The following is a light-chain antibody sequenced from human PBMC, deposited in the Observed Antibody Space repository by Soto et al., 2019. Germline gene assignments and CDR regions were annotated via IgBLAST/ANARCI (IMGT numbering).Light chain of an antibody. Sequence: EIVMAQSPATLSVSPGERARLSCRARRSVSSNLAWYQQKPGQAPRLLISDASSRATGIPDRFSGSGSGTEFTLTISSLQSEDFAVYYCQQYYDWPITFGQGTRLEI. CDR1: RSVSSN. CDR3: QQYYDWPIT. V-gene: IGKV3D-15*01. J-gene: IGKJ5*01. CDR2: DAS.